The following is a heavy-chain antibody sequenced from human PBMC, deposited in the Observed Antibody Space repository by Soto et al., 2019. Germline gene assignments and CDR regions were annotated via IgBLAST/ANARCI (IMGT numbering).Heavy chain of an antibody. CDR3: ARGHYNKWLVQPYLDDFDI. V-gene: IGHV1-18*01. Sequence: GASVKVSCKASGYTFTSYGISWVRQAPGQGLEWMGWISAYNGNTNYAQKLQGRVTMTTDTSTSTAYMELRSLRSDDTAVYYCARGHYNKWLVQPYLDDFDIWGQGTMVTRLL. CDR1: GYTFTSYG. J-gene: IGHJ3*02. CDR2: ISAYNGNT. D-gene: IGHD6-19*01.